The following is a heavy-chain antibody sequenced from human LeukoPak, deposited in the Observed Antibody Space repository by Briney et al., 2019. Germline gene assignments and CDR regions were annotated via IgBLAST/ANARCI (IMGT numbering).Heavy chain of an antibody. J-gene: IGHJ6*02. Sequence: GGSLRLSCAASGFTFSSYSMNWVRQAPGKGLEWVSYISSSGTTIYYADSVKGRFTISRDNAKNSLYLQMYSLRAEDTAVYYCARDKREVAGNYYYYGMDVWGQGTTVTVSS. CDR1: GFTFSSYS. V-gene: IGHV3-48*04. CDR3: ARDKREVAGNYYYYGMDV. CDR2: ISSSGTTI. D-gene: IGHD6-19*01.